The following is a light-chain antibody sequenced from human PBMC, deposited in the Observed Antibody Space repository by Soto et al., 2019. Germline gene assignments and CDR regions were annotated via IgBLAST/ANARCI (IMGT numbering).Light chain of an antibody. CDR2: AAS. V-gene: IGKV1-9*01. CDR1: QGISSY. J-gene: IGKJ1*01. CDR3: QHYNSYGT. Sequence: HMNQSPSTLSASVGDRVTSTCRASQGISSYLAWYQQKPGEAPKLLIYAASTLQSGVPSRFSGSGSGTEFTLTISSLQPDDFATYYCQHYNSYGTFGQGTKV.